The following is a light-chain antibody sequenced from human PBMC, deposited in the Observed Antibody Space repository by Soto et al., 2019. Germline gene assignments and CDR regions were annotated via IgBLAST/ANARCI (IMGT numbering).Light chain of an antibody. Sequence: QSALTQPRSVSGSPGQSVTISCTGTGSDVGGYNYVSWYQQYPDKAPKVMIYDVTKRPAGVPDRFSGSKSGNTASLTISGLQADDEADYYCCSYAGSYTYVFGTGTQVTVL. J-gene: IGLJ1*01. V-gene: IGLV2-11*01. CDR3: CSYAGSYTYV. CDR2: DVT. CDR1: GSDVGGYNY.